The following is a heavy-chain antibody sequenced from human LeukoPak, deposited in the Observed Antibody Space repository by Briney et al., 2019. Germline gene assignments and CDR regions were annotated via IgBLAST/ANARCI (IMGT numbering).Heavy chain of an antibody. D-gene: IGHD3-9*01. J-gene: IGHJ4*02. Sequence: GGSLRLSCAASGFTFSSCGMGWVRQAPGKGLEWVSAINWNGGGAGYADSVKGRFTISRDNAKNSLYLQMNSLRAEDTALYYCARRYDILTGYYVYYFDYWGQGTLVTVSS. CDR2: INWNGGGA. V-gene: IGHV3-20*04. CDR3: ARRYDILTGYYVYYFDY. CDR1: GFTFSSCG.